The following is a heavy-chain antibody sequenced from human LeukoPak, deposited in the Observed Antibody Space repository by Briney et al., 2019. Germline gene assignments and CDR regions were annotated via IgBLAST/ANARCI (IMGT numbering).Heavy chain of an antibody. D-gene: IGHD3-3*01. J-gene: IGHJ6*02. CDR3: AKGEDYDFWSGYGMDV. CDR1: GFTFSSYA. Sequence: GGSLRLSCAASGFTFSSYAMSWVRQAPGKGLEWVSVISGSGGSTYYADSVKGRFTISRDNSKNALYLQMNSLRAEDTAVYYCAKGEDYDFWSGYGMDVWGQGTTVTVSS. CDR2: ISGSGGST. V-gene: IGHV3-23*01.